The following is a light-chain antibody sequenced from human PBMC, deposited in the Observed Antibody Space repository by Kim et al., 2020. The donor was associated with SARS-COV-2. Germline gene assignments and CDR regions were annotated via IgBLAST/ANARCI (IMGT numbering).Light chain of an antibody. Sequence: SVAPGERAPLSCRASQSITTNLAWYQQKPGQAPRLLMFGASNSATGIPARFSGSGSGTELTLTISSLQSEDFAVYYCQQYNNWPYTFGQGTKLEI. V-gene: IGKV3-15*01. J-gene: IGKJ2*01. CDR3: QQYNNWPYT. CDR2: GAS. CDR1: QSITTN.